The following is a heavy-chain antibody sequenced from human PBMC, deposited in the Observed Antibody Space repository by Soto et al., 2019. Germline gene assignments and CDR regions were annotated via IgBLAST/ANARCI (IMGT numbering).Heavy chain of an antibody. CDR1: GFTFSSYE. D-gene: IGHD3-10*01. J-gene: IGHJ6*02. Sequence: GGSLRLSCAASGFTFSSYEMNWVRQAPGKGLEWVSYISSSGSTIYYAHSVKGRFTISRDNAKNSLYLQMNSLRAEDTAVYYCAHYGSGSYEVHYYYGMDVWGQGTTVTVSS. V-gene: IGHV3-48*03. CDR3: AHYGSGSYEVHYYYGMDV. CDR2: ISSSGSTI.